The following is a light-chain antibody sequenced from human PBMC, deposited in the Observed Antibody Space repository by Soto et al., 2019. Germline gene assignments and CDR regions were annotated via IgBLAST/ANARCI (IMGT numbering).Light chain of an antibody. CDR1: QSISSW. CDR3: QQYNSYRT. CDR2: DAS. V-gene: IGKV1-5*01. Sequence: DIQMTKTPSTLSASVGDRVTITCRASQSISSWLAWYQQKPGKAPKLLIYDASSLESGVPSRFSGSGSGTEFTLTISSLQPDDFATYYCQQYNSYRTFGQGTKVDSK. J-gene: IGKJ1*01.